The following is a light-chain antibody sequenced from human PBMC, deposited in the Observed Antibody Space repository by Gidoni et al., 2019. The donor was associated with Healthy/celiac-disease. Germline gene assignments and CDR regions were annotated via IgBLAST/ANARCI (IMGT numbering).Light chain of an antibody. Sequence: QSVLTQPPSVSAAPGQKVTISCSGSSSNIGNNYVSWYQQLPGTAPKLLIYDNNKRPSGMPDRFSGSKSGTSATLGITGLQTGDEADYYCGTWDSSLSAGREVFGGGTKLTVL. J-gene: IGLJ2*01. CDR3: GTWDSSLSAGREV. CDR1: SSNIGNNY. CDR2: DNN. V-gene: IGLV1-51*01.